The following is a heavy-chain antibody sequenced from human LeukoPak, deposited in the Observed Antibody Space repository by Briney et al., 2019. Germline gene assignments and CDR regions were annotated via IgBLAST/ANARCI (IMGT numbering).Heavy chain of an antibody. Sequence: PSETLSLTCTVSGGSISSSSYYWGWIRQPPGKGLEWIGSIYYSGSTYYNPSLKSRVTISVDTSKNQFSLKLSSVTAADTVVYYCARPLYYYGPMDVWGKGTTVTVSS. CDR1: GGSISSSSYY. J-gene: IGHJ6*04. CDR3: ARPLYYYGPMDV. V-gene: IGHV4-39*01. CDR2: IYYSGST. D-gene: IGHD3-10*01.